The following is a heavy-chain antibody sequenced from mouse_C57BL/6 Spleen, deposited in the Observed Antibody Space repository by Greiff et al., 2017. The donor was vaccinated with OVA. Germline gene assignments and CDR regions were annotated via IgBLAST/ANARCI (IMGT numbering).Heavy chain of an antibody. V-gene: IGHV1-81*01. CDR2: IYPRSGNT. CDR3: ARRGYVHYAMDD. J-gene: IGHJ4*01. CDR1: GYTFTSYG. Sequence: QVQLKQSGAELARPGASVKLSCKASGYTFTSYGISWVKQRTGQGLEWIGEIYPRSGNTYYNEKFKGKATLTADKSSSTAYMELRSLTSEDSAVYFCARRGYVHYAMDDWGQGTSVTVSS. D-gene: IGHD3-1*01.